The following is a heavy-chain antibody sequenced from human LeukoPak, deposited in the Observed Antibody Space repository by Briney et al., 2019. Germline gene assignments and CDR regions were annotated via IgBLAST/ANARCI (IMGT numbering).Heavy chain of an antibody. J-gene: IGHJ4*02. CDR3: ARETRGAFDY. CDR2: IKNGGSTI. Sequence: GGSLRLSRAGSGFTFSSYQMHWVRQAPGKGLEWVSYIKNGGSTIFYADSVKGRFTISRDDAKKSLYLQMNTLRAEDTAIYYCARETRGAFDYWGQGTLVTVSS. CDR1: GFTFSSYQ. V-gene: IGHV3-48*03. D-gene: IGHD4/OR15-4a*01.